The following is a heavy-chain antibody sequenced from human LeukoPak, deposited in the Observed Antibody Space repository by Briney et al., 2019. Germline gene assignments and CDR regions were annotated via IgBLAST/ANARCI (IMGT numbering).Heavy chain of an antibody. Sequence: GGSLRLSCAASGFTFSSYAMSWVRQAPGKGLEWVSAISGSGGSTYYADSVKGRFTISRDNSKNTLYLQMNSLRVEDTAVYYCAKRYCSGGSCYKGEYYYYGMDVWGQGTTVTVSS. CDR2: ISGSGGST. CDR3: AKRYCSGGSCYKGEYYYYGMDV. J-gene: IGHJ6*02. CDR1: GFTFSSYA. V-gene: IGHV3-23*01. D-gene: IGHD2-15*01.